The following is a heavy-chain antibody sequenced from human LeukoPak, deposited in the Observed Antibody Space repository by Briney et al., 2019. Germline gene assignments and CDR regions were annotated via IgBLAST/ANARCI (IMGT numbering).Heavy chain of an antibody. D-gene: IGHD3-9*01. V-gene: IGHV3-11*01. J-gene: IGHJ4*02. CDR3: AKDIGLRYFDWLFDY. Sequence: PGGSLRLSCTASGFTFSDYYMSWIRQAPGKGLEWVSYVSQSGSTIYYADSVKGRFTISRDNAKNSLYLQMNSLRAEDTALYYCAKDIGLRYFDWLFDYWGQGTLVTVSS. CDR1: GFTFSDYY. CDR2: VSQSGSTI.